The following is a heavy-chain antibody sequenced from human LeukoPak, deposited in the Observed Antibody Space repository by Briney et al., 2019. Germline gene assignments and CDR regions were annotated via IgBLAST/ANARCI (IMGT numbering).Heavy chain of an antibody. Sequence: SETLSLTCTVSGGSITSSTYYWGWIRQPPGTGLEWYGSSYYTGITYYNPALKSRVTISIATSKNQCSLNLTSVTAADTAVYFCARDKIVRAAHDAFDIWGQGTMVTVSS. CDR1: GGSITSSTYY. V-gene: IGHV4-39*07. D-gene: IGHD3-10*01. J-gene: IGHJ3*02. CDR3: ARDKIVRAAHDAFDI. CDR2: SYYTGIT.